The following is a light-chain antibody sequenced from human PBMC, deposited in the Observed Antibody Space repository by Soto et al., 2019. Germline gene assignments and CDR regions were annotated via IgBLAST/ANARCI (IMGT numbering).Light chain of an antibody. CDR2: DAS. Sequence: DIQMTQSPSTLSASVGDRVTITCRASQNVDHWVAWYQQKPGKAPKFLIYDASNLESGVPSRFSGRGSGTEFTLTISSLQPDDVATYYCQRYNSNSRTFGQGTRV. CDR3: QRYNSNSRT. V-gene: IGKV1-5*01. J-gene: IGKJ1*01. CDR1: QNVDHW.